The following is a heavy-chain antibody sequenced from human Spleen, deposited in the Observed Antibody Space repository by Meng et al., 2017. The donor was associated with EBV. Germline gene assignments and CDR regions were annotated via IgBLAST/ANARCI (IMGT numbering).Heavy chain of an antibody. Sequence: QVQLQEAGPKLEKHSKTLSLPGTVLGASVSSGSYHWNWIRQPPGKGLEWIGDIYYSGSTNYNPSLKSRVTISVDTSKNQFPLKLRSVTAADTAVYYCARDQSGLSGFGPWGQGTLVTVSS. CDR3: ARDQSGLSGFGP. V-gene: IGHV4-61*01. CDR2: IYYSGST. CDR1: GASVSSGSYH. J-gene: IGHJ5*02. D-gene: IGHD5-12*01.